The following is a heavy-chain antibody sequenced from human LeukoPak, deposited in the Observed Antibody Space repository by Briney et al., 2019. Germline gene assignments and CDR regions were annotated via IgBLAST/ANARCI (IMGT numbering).Heavy chain of an antibody. CDR3: ARQLEYYDFWSGFPHSNNWFDP. CDR2: ISAYNGNT. Sequence: ASVKVSCKASGYTFTSHGISWVRRAPGQGLEWMGWISAYNGNTNYAQKLQGRVTMTTDTSTSTAYMELRSLRSDDTAVYYCARQLEYYDFWSGFPHSNNWFDPWGQGTLVTVSS. CDR1: GYTFTSHG. V-gene: IGHV1-18*01. D-gene: IGHD3-3*01. J-gene: IGHJ5*02.